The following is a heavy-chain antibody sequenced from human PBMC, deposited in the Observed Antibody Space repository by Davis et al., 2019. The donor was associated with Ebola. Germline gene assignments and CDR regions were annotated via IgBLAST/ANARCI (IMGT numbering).Heavy chain of an antibody. V-gene: IGHV3-48*02. CDR1: GFTFSNAW. D-gene: IGHD6-13*01. Sequence: GGSLRLSCAASGFTFSNAWMNWVRQAPGKGLEWVSYISSSSSTIYYADSVKGRFTISRDNAKNSLYLQMHSLRDEDTAVYYCAREGSSWYFDYWGQGTLVTASS. J-gene: IGHJ4*02. CDR3: AREGSSWYFDY. CDR2: ISSSSSTI.